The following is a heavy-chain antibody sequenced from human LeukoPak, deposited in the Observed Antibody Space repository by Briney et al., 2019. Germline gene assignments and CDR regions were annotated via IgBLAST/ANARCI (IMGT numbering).Heavy chain of an antibody. CDR1: GFTFSGYW. Sequence: GGSLRLSCAASGFTFSGYWMHWVRQAPGTGLLWVSRVDNDGGSTVYADSVRGRFTISRDNAKNTLYLQMNSLRAEDTAVYYCARGIAVTLRVGFDPWGQGTLVTVSS. V-gene: IGHV3-74*01. CDR3: ARGIAVTLRVGFDP. D-gene: IGHD6-19*01. J-gene: IGHJ5*02. CDR2: VDNDGGST.